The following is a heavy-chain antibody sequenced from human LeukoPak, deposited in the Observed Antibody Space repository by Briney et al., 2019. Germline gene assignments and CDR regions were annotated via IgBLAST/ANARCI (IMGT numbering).Heavy chain of an antibody. CDR3: ARLTSTIPDAFDI. D-gene: IGHD3-3*01. J-gene: IGHJ3*02. CDR1: GFTFSSYS. Sequence: GGSLRLSCAASGFTFSSYSMNWVRQAPGKGLEHVSAINSNGGSTYYGNSVKGRFTISRGNSKNTLYLQMGSLRPEDMAVYYCARLTSTIPDAFDIWGQGTMVTVSS. V-gene: IGHV3-64*01. CDR2: INSNGGST.